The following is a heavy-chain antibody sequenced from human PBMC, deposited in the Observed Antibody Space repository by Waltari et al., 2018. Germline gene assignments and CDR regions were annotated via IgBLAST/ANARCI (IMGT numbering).Heavy chain of an antibody. V-gene: IGHV3-33*01. CDR1: GFTFSSYG. CDR2: KWYDGSNK. D-gene: IGHD3-10*01. Sequence: QVQLVESGGGVVQPGRSLRLSCAASGFTFSSYGMHWVRQAPGKGLEWVAVKWYDGSNKYYADSVKGRFTISRDNSKNTLYLQMNSLRAEDTAVYYCARQRAGFGAPQAFDIWGQGTMVTVSS. J-gene: IGHJ3*02. CDR3: ARQRAGFGAPQAFDI.